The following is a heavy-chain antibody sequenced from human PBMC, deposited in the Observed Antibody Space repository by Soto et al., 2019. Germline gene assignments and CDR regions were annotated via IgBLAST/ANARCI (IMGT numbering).Heavy chain of an antibody. CDR3: ARAGYCSGGSCYSLYYFDY. CDR1: GGSISSGGYY. V-gene: IGHV4-31*03. CDR2: IYYSGST. Sequence: QVQLQESGPGLVKPSQTLSLTCTVSGGSISSGGYYWSWIRQHPGKGLEWIGYIYYSGSTYYNPSLSSRVTKSVDTSKNPFSLKLSSVTAADTAVYYCARAGYCSGGSCYSLYYFDYWGQGTLVTVSS. D-gene: IGHD2-15*01. J-gene: IGHJ4*02.